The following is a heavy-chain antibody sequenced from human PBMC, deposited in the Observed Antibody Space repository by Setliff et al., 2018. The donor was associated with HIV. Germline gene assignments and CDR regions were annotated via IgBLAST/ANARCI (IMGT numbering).Heavy chain of an antibody. J-gene: IGHJ4*02. CDR1: GGSINRSGYY. D-gene: IGHD5-18*01. Sequence: PSETLSLTCTVSGGSINRSGYYWGWIRQPPGKGLEWIGSIYYSGSVYYNPSLESRVTISVDTSKNQFSLKLSSVTAADTAIYYCATDTAMLQEGTEFWGQGTLVTVSS. CDR2: IYYSGSV. V-gene: IGHV4-39*01. CDR3: ATDTAMLQEGTEF.